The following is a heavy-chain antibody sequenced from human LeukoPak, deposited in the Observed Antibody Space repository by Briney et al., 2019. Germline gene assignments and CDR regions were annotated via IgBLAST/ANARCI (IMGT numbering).Heavy chain of an antibody. V-gene: IGHV1-69*04. Sequence: SVKVSCKASGGTFSSYAISWVRQAPGQGLEWMGRIIPILGIANYAQKSQGRVTITADKSTSTAYMELSSLRSEDTAVYYCARDCSYYGSGKFFCYWGQGTLVTVSS. CDR3: ARDCSYYGSGKFFCY. J-gene: IGHJ4*02. CDR2: IIPILGIA. CDR1: GGTFSSYA. D-gene: IGHD3-10*01.